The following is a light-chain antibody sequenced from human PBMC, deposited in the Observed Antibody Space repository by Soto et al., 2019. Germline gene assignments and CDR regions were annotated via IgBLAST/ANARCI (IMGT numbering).Light chain of an antibody. CDR2: EVN. CDR3: NSYSSSTSLPYV. CDR1: TNDVGGYNY. V-gene: IGLV2-14*01. J-gene: IGLJ1*01. Sequence: QSVLTQPASVSGSPGQSITISCTGTTNDVGGYNYVSWYQQHPGKAPKLLIFEVNSRPSGVSNRFSGSKSGNTASLTISALQAEDEADYFCNSYSSSTSLPYVFGTGTKLTVL.